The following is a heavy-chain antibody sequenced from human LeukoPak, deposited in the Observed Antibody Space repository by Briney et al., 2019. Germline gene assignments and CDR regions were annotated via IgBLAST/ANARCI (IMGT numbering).Heavy chain of an antibody. Sequence: PSETLSLTCTVSGGSISSSSYYWGWIRQPPGKGLEWIGSIYYSGSTYYNPSLKSRVTISVDTSKNQFSLKLSSVTAADTAVYYCARQDGLVATYYFDYWGQGTLVTVSS. CDR2: IYYSGST. J-gene: IGHJ4*02. CDR3: ARQDGLVATYYFDY. CDR1: GGSISSSSYY. V-gene: IGHV4-39*01. D-gene: IGHD5-12*01.